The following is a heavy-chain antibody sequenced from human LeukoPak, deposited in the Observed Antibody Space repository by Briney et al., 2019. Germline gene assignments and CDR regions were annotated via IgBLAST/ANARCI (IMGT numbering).Heavy chain of an antibody. Sequence: PSETLSLTCTVSGGSISSGSYYWSWIRQPAGKGLEWIGRIYTSGSTNYNPSLKSRVTISVDTSKNQFSLKLSSVTAADTAVYYCLGYCSSTSCYEDGRSQDYWGQGTLVTVSS. CDR2: IYTSGST. V-gene: IGHV4-61*02. CDR3: LGYCSSTSCYEDGRSQDY. CDR1: GGSISSGSYY. J-gene: IGHJ4*02. D-gene: IGHD2-2*01.